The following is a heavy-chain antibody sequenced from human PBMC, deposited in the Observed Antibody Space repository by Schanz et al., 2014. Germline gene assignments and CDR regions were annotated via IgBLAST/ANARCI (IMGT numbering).Heavy chain of an antibody. J-gene: IGHJ5*02. V-gene: IGHV3-23*04. CDR3: ARAPPLVRGIAGWFGP. Sequence: EVHLVESGGGLVQPGGSLRLSCAASGFNFITFAMSWVRQAPGKGPEWVSAIGGDASRTYYADSVKGRFTISRDNSKSPLYLKMTSLGPDDPALYYCARAPPLVRGIAGWFGPWGQGSLVTVSS. CDR2: IGGDASRT. CDR1: GFNFITFA. D-gene: IGHD3-10*01.